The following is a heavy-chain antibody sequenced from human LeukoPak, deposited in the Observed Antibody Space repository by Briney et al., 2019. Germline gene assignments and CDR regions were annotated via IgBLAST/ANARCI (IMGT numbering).Heavy chain of an antibody. CDR1: GGSISSGDYY. D-gene: IGHD2-21*01. CDR3: ARGDCGGDCHYMDV. Sequence: KSSETLSLTCTVSGGSISSGDYYWSWIRQPPGKGLEWIGYIYYSGSTYYNPSLKSRVTISVDTSKNQFSLKLSSVTAADTAVYYCARGDCGGDCHYMDVWGKGTTVTVSS. J-gene: IGHJ6*03. CDR2: IYYSGST. V-gene: IGHV4-30-4*08.